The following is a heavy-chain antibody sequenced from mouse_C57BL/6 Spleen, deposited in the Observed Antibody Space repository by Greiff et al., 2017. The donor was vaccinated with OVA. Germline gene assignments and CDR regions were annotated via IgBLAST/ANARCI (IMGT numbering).Heavy chain of an antibody. J-gene: IGHJ2*01. D-gene: IGHD2-5*01. V-gene: IGHV1-64*01. CDR1: GYTFTSYW. Sequence: VQLQQPGAELVKPGASVKLSCKASGYTFTSYWMHWVKQRPGQGLEWIGMIHPNSGSTNYNEKFKSKATLTVDKSSSTAYMQRSSLTSEDAAVYYCARPYYSNYEGYWGQGTTLTVSS. CDR3: ARPYYSNYEGY. CDR2: IHPNSGST.